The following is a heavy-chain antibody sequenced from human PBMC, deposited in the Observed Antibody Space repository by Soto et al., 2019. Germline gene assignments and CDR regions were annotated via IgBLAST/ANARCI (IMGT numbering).Heavy chain of an antibody. CDR2: IWYDGSNK. V-gene: IGHV3-33*01. J-gene: IGHJ4*02. CDR1: GFTFSSYG. D-gene: IGHD6-19*01. Sequence: VQLVESGGGVVQPGRSLRLSCAPSGFTFSSYGMHWVRQAPGKGLEWVAVIWYDGSNKYYADSEKGRFTISRDNSKNTLYLQMNSLRPEDTAVYYCARDPPFGGIAVARGGDYWGQGTLVTVSS. CDR3: ARDPPFGGIAVARGGDY.